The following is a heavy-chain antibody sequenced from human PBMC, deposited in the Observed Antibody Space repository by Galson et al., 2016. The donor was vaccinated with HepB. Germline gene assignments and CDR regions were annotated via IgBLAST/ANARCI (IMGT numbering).Heavy chain of an antibody. CDR3: ASHDDSDWDY. Sequence: SETLSLTCTVSVGSIRGSIYYWGWIRQPPGKGLEWIGSIYHSENTYYSPSLSPSLKSRVTISVDTSKNQFSLKLRSVTAADTAVYYCASHDDSDWDYWGQGTLVTVSP. CDR1: VGSIRGSIYY. D-gene: IGHD3-9*01. CDR2: IYHSENT. J-gene: IGHJ4*02. V-gene: IGHV4-39*01.